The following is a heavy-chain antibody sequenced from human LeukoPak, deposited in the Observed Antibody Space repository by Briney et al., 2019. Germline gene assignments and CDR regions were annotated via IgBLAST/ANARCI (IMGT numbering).Heavy chain of an antibody. J-gene: IGHJ4*02. D-gene: IGHD3-3*01. V-gene: IGHV3-21*01. Sequence: GGSLRLSCAASGFTFNSYTMNWVRQAPGRGLEWVSSISSSSSRSSYIYYADSVKGRFATSRDNAKNSLYLQMNSLRAEDTAVYYCARDRNFGVVIKGYYFDYWGQGTLVTVSS. CDR1: GFTFNSYT. CDR3: ARDRNFGVVIKGYYFDY. CDR2: ISSSSSRSSYI.